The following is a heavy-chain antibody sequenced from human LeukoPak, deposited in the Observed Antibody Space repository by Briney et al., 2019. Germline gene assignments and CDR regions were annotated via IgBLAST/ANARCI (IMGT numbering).Heavy chain of an antibody. CDR3: TSDSNYDFWRPYFDY. D-gene: IGHD3-3*01. V-gene: IGHV3-73*01. CDR1: GFTFSGSA. Sequence: PGGSLRLSCAASGFTFSGSAMHWVRQASGKGLEWVGRIRSKANSYATAYAASVKGRFTISRDDSKNTAYLQMNSLKTEDTAVYYCTSDSNYDFWRPYFDYWGQGTLVTVSS. J-gene: IGHJ4*02. CDR2: IRSKANSYAT.